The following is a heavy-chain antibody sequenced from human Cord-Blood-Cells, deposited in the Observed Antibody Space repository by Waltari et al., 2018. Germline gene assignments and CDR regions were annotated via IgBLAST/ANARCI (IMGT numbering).Heavy chain of an antibody. J-gene: IGHJ1*01. D-gene: IGHD6-19*01. Sequence: QLQLQESGPGLVKPSETLSLTCPVPGCPISSSSYYWGWTRQPPGKGLEWIGSIYYSGSTYYNPSLKSRVTISVDTSKNQFSLKLSSVTAADTAVYYCARSIAVAGTYFQHWGQGTLVTVSS. V-gene: IGHV4-39*07. CDR2: IYYSGST. CDR1: GCPISSSSYY. CDR3: ARSIAVAGTYFQH.